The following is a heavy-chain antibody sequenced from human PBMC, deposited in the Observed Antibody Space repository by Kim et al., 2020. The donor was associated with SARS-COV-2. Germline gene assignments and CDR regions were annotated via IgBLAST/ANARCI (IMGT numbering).Heavy chain of an antibody. D-gene: IGHD3-10*01. J-gene: IGHJ2*01. Sequence: SETLSLTCTVSGGSISSYYWSWIRQPPGKGLEWIGYIYYSGSTNYNPSLKSRVTISVDTSKNQFSLKLSSVTAADTAVYYCARDRLLWFGESSGFDLWG. CDR2: IYYSGST. CDR3: ARDRLLWFGESSGFDL. V-gene: IGHV4-59*01. CDR1: GGSISSYY.